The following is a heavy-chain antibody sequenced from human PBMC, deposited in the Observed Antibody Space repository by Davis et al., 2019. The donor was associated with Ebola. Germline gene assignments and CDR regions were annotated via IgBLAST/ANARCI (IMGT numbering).Heavy chain of an antibody. CDR3: ARGGRQLAYGRDV. V-gene: IGHV3-74*01. CDR2: IHSDGSNT. D-gene: IGHD6-13*01. Sequence: PGGSLRLSCAASGFTFSSYWMHWVRQAPGKGLVWVSRIHSDGSNTNYADSVKGRFTISRDNAKNTLYLQMNSLRAEDTAVYYCARGGRQLAYGRDVWGLGTTVTVSS. CDR1: GFTFSSYW. J-gene: IGHJ6*02.